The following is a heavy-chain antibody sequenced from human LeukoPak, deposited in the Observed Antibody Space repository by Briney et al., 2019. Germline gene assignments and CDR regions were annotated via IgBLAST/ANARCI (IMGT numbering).Heavy chain of an antibody. Sequence: ASVKVSCKASGYTFTSYGISWVRQAPGQGLEWMGWISAYNGNTNYAQKLQGRVTMTTDTSTSTAYMELRSLRSDDTAVYYCARDRGGGWLPAHGRAFDIWGQGTMVTVSS. CDR1: GYTFTSYG. D-gene: IGHD5-24*01. V-gene: IGHV1-18*01. CDR2: ISAYNGNT. J-gene: IGHJ3*02. CDR3: ARDRGGGWLPAHGRAFDI.